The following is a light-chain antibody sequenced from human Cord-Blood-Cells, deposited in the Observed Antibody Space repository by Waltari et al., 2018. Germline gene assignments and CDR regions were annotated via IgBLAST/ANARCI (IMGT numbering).Light chain of an antibody. J-gene: IGLJ1*01. CDR2: EGS. V-gene: IGLV2-23*01. Sequence: QSALTQPASVSGSPGQSITISCTGTSSAVGSYTLVSWYQQHPGKAPKLMIYEGSKRPSGFSNRFSGSKSGNTASLTISGLQAEDEADYYCCSYAGSSTYVFGTGTKVTVL. CDR1: SSAVGSYTL. CDR3: CSYAGSSTYV.